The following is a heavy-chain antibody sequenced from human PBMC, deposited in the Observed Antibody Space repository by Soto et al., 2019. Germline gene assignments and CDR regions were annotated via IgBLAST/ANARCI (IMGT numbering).Heavy chain of an antibody. Sequence: GGSLKVSCKASGYSFTRYWIAWGRQTPGKGLEGMGVINPGDSDTRYSPSFQGQVTISADWSSGTAYLEWSSLKASDSGMYYCARRHTGSYFDVYNWFEPWGQGTQVTVSS. J-gene: IGHJ5*02. D-gene: IGHD1-26*01. V-gene: IGHV5-51*01. CDR3: ARRHTGSYFDVYNWFEP. CDR2: INPGDSDT. CDR1: GYSFTRYW.